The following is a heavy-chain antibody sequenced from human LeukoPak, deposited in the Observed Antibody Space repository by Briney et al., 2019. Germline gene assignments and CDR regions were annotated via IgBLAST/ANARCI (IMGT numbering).Heavy chain of an antibody. CDR1: GFTFSSYW. CDR3: ARGSRYYDFWSGSGDAFDI. D-gene: IGHD3-3*01. Sequence: GGSLRLSCAASGFTFSSYWMSWVRQAPGKGLEWVANIKQDGSEKYYVDSVKGRFTISRDNAKNSLYLQMNSLRAEDTAVYYRARGSRYYDFWSGSGDAFDIWGQGTMVTVSS. V-gene: IGHV3-7*01. CDR2: IKQDGSEK. J-gene: IGHJ3*02.